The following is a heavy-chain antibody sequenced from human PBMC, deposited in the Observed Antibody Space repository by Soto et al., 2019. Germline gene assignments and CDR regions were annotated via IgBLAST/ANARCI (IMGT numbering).Heavy chain of an antibody. D-gene: IGHD3-3*01. Sequence: QITLNESGPTQVKPRQTLTLTCTFSGFSLTTSGVGVGWIRQSPAKAPEWLALIYWDDDKRYSPSLKSRLTITKDTSKNLVVLTMADLDPADTATYYCAHRVLRTVFGLVTTTAIYFDFWGQGTPVAVSS. CDR3: AHRVLRTVFGLVTTTAIYFDF. CDR1: GFSLTTSGVG. V-gene: IGHV2-5*02. J-gene: IGHJ4*02. CDR2: IYWDDDK.